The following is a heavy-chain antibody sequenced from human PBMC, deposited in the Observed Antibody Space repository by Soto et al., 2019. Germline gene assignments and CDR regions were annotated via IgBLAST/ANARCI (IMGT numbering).Heavy chain of an antibody. CDR3: GRLEGLATISYYFDY. V-gene: IGHV4-34*01. CDR2: ISSSGST. CDR1: GGSLNGNY. D-gene: IGHD3-9*01. J-gene: IGHJ4*02. Sequence: PSETLSLTCAVYGGSLNGNYWTWLRQTPGKGLEWIGGISSSGSTNYNPSLKSRVSISVDTSKNQFSLKLMSLSAADTAVYYCGRLEGLATISYYFDYWGQGALVTVSS.